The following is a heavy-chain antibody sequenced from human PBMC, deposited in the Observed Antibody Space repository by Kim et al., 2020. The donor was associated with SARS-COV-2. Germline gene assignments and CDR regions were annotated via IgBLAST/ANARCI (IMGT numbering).Heavy chain of an antibody. Sequence: YNPPRKSRITISVDTSKNQFSLKLSSVTAADTAVYYCARANYYDSSGYSYWGQGTLVTVSS. J-gene: IGHJ4*02. CDR3: ARANYYDSSGYSY. D-gene: IGHD3-22*01. V-gene: IGHV4-59*01.